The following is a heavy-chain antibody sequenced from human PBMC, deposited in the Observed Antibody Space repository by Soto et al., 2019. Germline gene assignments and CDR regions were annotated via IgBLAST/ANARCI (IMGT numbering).Heavy chain of an antibody. D-gene: IGHD5-12*01. V-gene: IGHV3-33*01. CDR3: ARDPTRGVVATIKNDAFDI. J-gene: IGHJ3*02. CDR1: GFTFSSYG. Sequence: GGSLRLSCAASGFTFSSYGMHWVRQAPGKGLEWVAVIWYDGSNKYYADSVKGRFTISRDNSKNTLYLQMNSLRAEDTAVYYCARDPTRGVVATIKNDAFDIWGQGTMVTVSS. CDR2: IWYDGSNK.